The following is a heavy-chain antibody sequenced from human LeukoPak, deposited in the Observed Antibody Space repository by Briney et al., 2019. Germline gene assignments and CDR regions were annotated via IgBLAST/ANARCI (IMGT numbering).Heavy chain of an antibody. CDR2: SYSGGSR. CDR3: ARVWELSFDY. Sequence: GGSLRLSCAASGFIFSSYEMNWVRQAPGKGLEWVAVSYSGGSRYHAESVKGRFTISRDNSKNMLYLQVNSLRAEDTAVYYCARVWELSFDYWGQGTLVTVSS. V-gene: IGHV3-53*01. D-gene: IGHD1-26*01. J-gene: IGHJ4*02. CDR1: GFIFSSYE.